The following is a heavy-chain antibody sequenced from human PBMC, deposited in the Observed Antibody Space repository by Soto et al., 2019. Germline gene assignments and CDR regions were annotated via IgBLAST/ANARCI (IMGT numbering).Heavy chain of an antibody. Sequence: QVQLQESGPGLVKPSETLSLTCIVSGDSVSSGSYYWTWIRQPPGKALEWIGHISNNGGSLYNPSLKTRVTISSDTSKNQFSLDVSSVTAADTAVYYCAGGEYNSSAFYYLSHFDFWGQGTLVTVSS. D-gene: IGHD3-22*01. CDR3: AGGEYNSSAFYYLSHFDF. CDR1: GDSVSSGSYY. J-gene: IGHJ4*02. V-gene: IGHV4-61*01. CDR2: ISNNGGS.